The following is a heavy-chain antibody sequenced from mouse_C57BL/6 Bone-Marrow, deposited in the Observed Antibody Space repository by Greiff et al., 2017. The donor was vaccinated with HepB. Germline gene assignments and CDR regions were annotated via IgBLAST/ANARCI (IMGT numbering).Heavy chain of an antibody. CDR2: IRLKSDNYAT. Sequence: DVQLQESGGGLVQPGGSMKLSCVASGFTFSNYWMNWVRQSPEKGLEWVAQIRLKSDNYATHYAESVKGRFTISRDDSKSSVYLQMNNLRAEDTGIYYCTNYGSLWGQGTTLTVSS. D-gene: IGHD1-1*01. CDR3: TNYGSL. V-gene: IGHV6-3*01. J-gene: IGHJ2*01. CDR1: GFTFSNYW.